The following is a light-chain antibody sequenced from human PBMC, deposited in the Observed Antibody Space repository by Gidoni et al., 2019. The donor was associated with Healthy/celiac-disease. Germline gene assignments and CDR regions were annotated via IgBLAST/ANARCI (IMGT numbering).Light chain of an antibody. CDR3: QQYNSYSPWT. Sequence: DIQMTQSPSTLSASVGDRVTITCRASQSISSWLAWYQQKTGKAPKLLIYKASSLESGVPSRFSGSGSGTEFTLTISSLQPDDFATYYCQQYNSYSPWTFGQXTKVEIK. CDR1: QSISSW. CDR2: KAS. V-gene: IGKV1-5*03. J-gene: IGKJ1*01.